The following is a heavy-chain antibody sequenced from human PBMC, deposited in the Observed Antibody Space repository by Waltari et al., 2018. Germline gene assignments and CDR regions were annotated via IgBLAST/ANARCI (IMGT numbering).Heavy chain of an antibody. V-gene: IGHV1-2*02. CDR1: GYTFTGYY. CDR3: ARDRYYYGSGSYYKDYYYYYYMDV. D-gene: IGHD3-10*01. Sequence: QVQLVQSGAEVKKPGASVKVSCKASGYTFTGYYMHWVRQAPGQGLEWMGWINPNSGGTKYAQKVRGRVTITRDTSISTAYMELSRLRSDDTAVYYCARDRYYYGSGSYYKDYYYYYYMDVWGKGTTVTVSS. J-gene: IGHJ6*03. CDR2: INPNSGGT.